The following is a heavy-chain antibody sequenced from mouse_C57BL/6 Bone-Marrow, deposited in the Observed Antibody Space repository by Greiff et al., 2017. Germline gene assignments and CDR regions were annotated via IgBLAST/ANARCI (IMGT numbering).Heavy chain of an antibody. CDR1: GYTFTSYW. V-gene: IGHV1-74*01. J-gene: IGHJ3*01. CDR3: AIGITTVVADYAWFAY. Sequence: QVQLQQPGAELVQPGASVKVSCKASGYTFTSYWMHWVKQRPGQGLEWIGRIHPSDRDTTYNQKFKGKATLTVDKSSSTAYMQLRSLTSEDSAVYYCAIGITTVVADYAWFAYWGQGTLVTVSA. D-gene: IGHD1-1*01. CDR2: IHPSDRDT.